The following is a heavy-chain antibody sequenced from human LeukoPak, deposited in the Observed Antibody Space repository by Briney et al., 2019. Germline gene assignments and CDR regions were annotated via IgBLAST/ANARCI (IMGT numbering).Heavy chain of an antibody. V-gene: IGHV3-43D*03. CDR3: ARGAFLVSEYFQH. CDR1: GFRFDDYA. D-gene: IGHD3-16*01. CDR2: IGWDGSAT. J-gene: IGHJ1*01. Sequence: GGSLRLSCVGSGFRFDDYAMSWVRQTPGKGLEWVSLIGWDGSATYYAASVRGRFTVSRDNSKNSVYLQMDSLRSDDTALYYCARGAFLVSEYFQHWGQGTLVTVSS.